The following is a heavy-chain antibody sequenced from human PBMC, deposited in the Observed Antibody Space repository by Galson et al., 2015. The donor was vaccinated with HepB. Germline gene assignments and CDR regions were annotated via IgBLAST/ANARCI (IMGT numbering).Heavy chain of an antibody. J-gene: IGHJ3*01. CDR3: ARDVGASPGAWSDAFDF. D-gene: IGHD1-26*01. CDR1: GDSVSGVSAA. Sequence: CAISGDSVSGVSAAWNWTRQSASRGLEWLGRTYYRSKWNNDYALSVKGRIIINADTSRNQVSLQLTSVTPEDTAVYYCARDVGASPGAWSDAFDFWGQGTVVSVSS. V-gene: IGHV6-1*01. CDR2: TYYRSKWNN.